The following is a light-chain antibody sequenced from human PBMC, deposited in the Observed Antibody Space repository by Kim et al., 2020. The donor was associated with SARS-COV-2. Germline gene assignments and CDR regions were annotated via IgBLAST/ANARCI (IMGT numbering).Light chain of an antibody. CDR3: QQRGN. CDR2: DAS. V-gene: IGKV3-11*01. CDR1: QSVATY. J-gene: IGKJ5*01. Sequence: ATLSLSPGQRATLSCRAIQSVATYLAWYQQRPGQAPRLLIYDASKRATGIPARFRGSGSGTDFTLTIGTLEPEDSAVYYCQQRGNFGQGTRLEIK.